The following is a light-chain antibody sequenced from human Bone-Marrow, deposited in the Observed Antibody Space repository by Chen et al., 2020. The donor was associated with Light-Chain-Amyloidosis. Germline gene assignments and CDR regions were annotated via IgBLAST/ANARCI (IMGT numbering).Light chain of an antibody. J-gene: IGLJ3*02. CDR3: QVWDRSSDRPV. CDR2: DGS. CDR1: NIGSTS. Sequence: SYVLTQPSSVSVAPGQTAPIACGGNNIGSTSVHWYQQTPGQAPLLVVYDGSDRPSGIPERLSGSNSGNTATLTISRVEAGDGADYYCQVWDRSSDRPVFGGGTKLTVL. V-gene: IGLV3-21*02.